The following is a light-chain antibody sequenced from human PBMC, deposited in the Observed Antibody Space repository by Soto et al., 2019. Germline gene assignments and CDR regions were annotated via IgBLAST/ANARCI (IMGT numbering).Light chain of an antibody. Sequence: QSALTQPASVSGSPGQSITISCTGSSSDVGKYNLVSWYQWHPGKAPKLMIYEDSQRPSGVSNRFSGSKSGNTASLTISGLQAEDEADYYCCSYACSDIFVVFGGGTQLAVL. V-gene: IGLV2-23*02. CDR3: CSYACSDIFVV. CDR1: SSDVGKYNL. CDR2: EDS. J-gene: IGLJ2*01.